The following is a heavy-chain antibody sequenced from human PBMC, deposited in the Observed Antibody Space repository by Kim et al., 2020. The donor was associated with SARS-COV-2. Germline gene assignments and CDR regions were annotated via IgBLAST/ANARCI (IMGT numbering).Heavy chain of an antibody. J-gene: IGHJ5*02. CDR3: ASFEIGEYDFWSGYSNWFDA. Sequence: GGSLRLSCAASGFTFSSYSMNWVRQAPGKGLEWVSYISSSSSTIYYADSVKGRFTISRDNAKNSLYLQMNSLRDEDTAVYYCASFEIGEYDFWSGYSNWFDAWGQGTLVTVSS. CDR1: GFTFSSYS. D-gene: IGHD3-3*01. CDR2: ISSSSSTI. V-gene: IGHV3-48*02.